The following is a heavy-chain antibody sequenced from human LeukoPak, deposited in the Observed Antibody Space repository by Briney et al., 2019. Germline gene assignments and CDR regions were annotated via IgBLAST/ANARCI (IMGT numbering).Heavy chain of an antibody. CDR2: IYYSGST. J-gene: IGHJ4*02. Sequence: SETLSLTCTVSGGSISSYYWSWIRQPPGKGLEWIGYIYYSGSTNYNPSLKSRVTISVDTSKNQFSLKLSSVTAADTAVYYCARDSLRGTSRYSGYYFDYWGQGTLVIVSS. V-gene: IGHV4-59*01. D-gene: IGHD2-2*01. CDR3: ARDSLRGTSRYSGYYFDY. CDR1: GGSISSYY.